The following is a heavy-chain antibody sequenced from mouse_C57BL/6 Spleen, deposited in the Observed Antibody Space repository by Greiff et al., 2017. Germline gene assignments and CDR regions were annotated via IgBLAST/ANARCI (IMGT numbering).Heavy chain of an antibody. D-gene: IGHD1-1*01. CDR1: GYTFTSYW. V-gene: IGHV1-69*01. Sequence: QVQLQQPGAELVMPGASVKLSCKASGYTFTSYWMHWVKQRPGQGLEWIGEIDPSDSYTNYNQKFKGKSNLTVYKSSSTSYMQLSSLTSEDSAVYYCARWGYGSSSPFDYWGQGTTLTVSS. CDR2: IDPSDSYT. J-gene: IGHJ2*01. CDR3: ARWGYGSSSPFDY.